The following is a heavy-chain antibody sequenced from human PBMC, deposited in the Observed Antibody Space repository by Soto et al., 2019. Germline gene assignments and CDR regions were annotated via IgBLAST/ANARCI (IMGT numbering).Heavy chain of an antibody. D-gene: IGHD1-1*01. CDR2: IIPIFGTA. Sequence: ASLKVSCKASGGTFSSYAISWLRQAAGQGLEWMGGIIPIFGTANYAQKFQGRVTITADESTSTAYMELSSLRSEDTAVYYCARGVPATPYYFDYWGQGTLVTVSS. CDR3: ARGVPATPYYFDY. CDR1: GGTFSSYA. V-gene: IGHV1-69*13. J-gene: IGHJ4*02.